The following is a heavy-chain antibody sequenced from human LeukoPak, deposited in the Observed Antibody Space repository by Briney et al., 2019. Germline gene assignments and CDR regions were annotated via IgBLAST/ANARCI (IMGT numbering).Heavy chain of an antibody. CDR1: GYTFTSYG. Sequence: GASVKVSCKASGYTFTSYGISWVRQAPGQGLEWMGWISPYNGNTDHAQKFQGRVTMTTDTSTSTAYMELRSLRSDDTAVYYCTRDLPYSSSWESIDYWGQGTLVTVSS. CDR2: ISPYNGNT. J-gene: IGHJ4*02. D-gene: IGHD6-13*01. CDR3: TRDLPYSSSWESIDY. V-gene: IGHV1-18*01.